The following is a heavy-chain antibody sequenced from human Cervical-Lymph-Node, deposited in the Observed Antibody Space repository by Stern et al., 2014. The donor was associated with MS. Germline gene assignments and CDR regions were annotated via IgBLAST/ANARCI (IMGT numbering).Heavy chain of an antibody. CDR2: ISYDGNDK. D-gene: IGHD3-3*01. CDR1: GFTFRSYG. Sequence: VQLVQSGGGVVQPGRSLRLSCAASGFTFRSYGMHWGRQAPGKGLAWVAVISYDGNDKYYADSVKGRFTMSRDNSKNTVYLQMNSLRAEDTAVYYCAKDWSIYDFRSGVDYWGQGTLVTVSS. J-gene: IGHJ4*02. V-gene: IGHV3-30*18. CDR3: AKDWSIYDFRSGVDY.